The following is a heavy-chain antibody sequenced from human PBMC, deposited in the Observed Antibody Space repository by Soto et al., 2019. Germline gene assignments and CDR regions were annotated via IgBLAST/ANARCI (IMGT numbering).Heavy chain of an antibody. Sequence: GGSLRLSCAASGFTFSSYGMHWVRQAPGKGLEGVAVISYDGSNKYYADSVKARFTISRDNSKNTQYLQMNSMRAEDTTVYYCAKGLVVVAATHYFDYWGQGTLVTVS. J-gene: IGHJ4*02. CDR1: GFTFSSYG. V-gene: IGHV3-30*18. CDR3: AKGLVVVAATHYFDY. D-gene: IGHD2-15*01. CDR2: ISYDGSNK.